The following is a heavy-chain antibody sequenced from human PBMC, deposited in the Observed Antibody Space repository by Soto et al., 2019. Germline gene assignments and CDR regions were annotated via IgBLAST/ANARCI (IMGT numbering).Heavy chain of an antibody. Sequence: QVQLVQSGAEVKEPGSAVKVSCKAPADSFSSYGISWVRQAPGQGLEWMGGIIPIFGTTNYAEKFQGRVTITADESTNTAYMELSRLRSEDTALYYCARGFPDGWVEPGVVRGYLDTWGRGTLVTVSS. CDR1: ADSFSSYG. J-gene: IGHJ4*02. V-gene: IGHV1-69*01. D-gene: IGHD3-3*01. CDR2: IIPIFGTT. CDR3: ARGFPDGWVEPGVVRGYLDT.